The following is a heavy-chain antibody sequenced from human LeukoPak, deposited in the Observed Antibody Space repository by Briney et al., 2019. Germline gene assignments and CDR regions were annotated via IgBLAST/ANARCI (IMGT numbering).Heavy chain of an antibody. J-gene: IGHJ4*02. CDR2: ISAYNGNT. Sequence: GASVKVSCKASGYTFTSYGISWVRQAPGQGLEWMGWISAYNGNTNYAQKLQGRVTMTTDTSTGTAYMELRSLRSDDTAVYYCARDRATTVTTWAEIDYWGQGTLVTVSS. CDR3: ARDRATTVTTWAEIDY. CDR1: GYTFTSYG. V-gene: IGHV1-18*01. D-gene: IGHD4-17*01.